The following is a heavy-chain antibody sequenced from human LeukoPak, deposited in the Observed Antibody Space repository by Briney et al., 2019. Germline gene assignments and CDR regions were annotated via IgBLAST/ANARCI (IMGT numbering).Heavy chain of an antibody. D-gene: IGHD3-22*01. CDR3: ARVPTYYYDSSGYYLDY. CDR2: IYYSGST. V-gene: IGHV4-30-4*08. CDR1: GGSISSGDYY. Sequence: SETLSLTCTVSGGSISSGDYYWSWTRQPPGKGLEWIGYIYYSGSTYYNPSLKSRVTISVDTSKNQFSLKLSSVTAADTAVYYCARVPTYYYDSSGYYLDYWGQGTLVTVSS. J-gene: IGHJ4*02.